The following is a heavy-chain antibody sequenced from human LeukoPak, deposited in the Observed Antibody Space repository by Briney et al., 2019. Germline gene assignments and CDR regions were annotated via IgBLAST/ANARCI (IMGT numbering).Heavy chain of an antibody. J-gene: IGHJ4*02. V-gene: IGHV3-23*01. CDR2: ISGSGGST. D-gene: IGHD6-13*01. CDR1: GFTFSSYA. CDR3: ARVQGYSSSWLDY. Sequence: GGSLRLSCAASGFTFSSYAMSWVRQAPGKGLEWVSAISGSGGSTYYADSVKGRFTISRDNSKNTLYLQMNSLRAEDTAVYYCARVQGYSSSWLDYWGQGTLVTVSS.